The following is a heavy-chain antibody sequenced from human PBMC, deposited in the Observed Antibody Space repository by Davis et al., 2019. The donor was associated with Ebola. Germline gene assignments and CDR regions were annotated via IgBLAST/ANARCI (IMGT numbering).Heavy chain of an antibody. V-gene: IGHV1-46*01. Sequence: ASVKVSCKASGYTFTSYYMHWVRQAPGQGLEWMGIINPSGGSTSYAQKFQGRVTMTRDTSTSTVYMELSSLRSEDTAVYYCARDLVPGYSYGYHAFDIWGQGTMVTVSS. J-gene: IGHJ3*02. CDR2: INPSGGST. D-gene: IGHD5-18*01. CDR1: GYTFTSYY. CDR3: ARDLVPGYSYGYHAFDI.